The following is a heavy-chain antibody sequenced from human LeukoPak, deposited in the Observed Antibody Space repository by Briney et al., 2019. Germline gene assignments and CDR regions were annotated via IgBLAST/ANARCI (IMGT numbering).Heavy chain of an antibody. J-gene: IGHJ4*02. D-gene: IGHD2-21*02. Sequence: ASVKVSCKASRFTFTVYYIHWVRQAPGQGLEWMGYINPHSGVTNSPQKFQGRVTMTTDTSISAAYMELSSLISDDTAMYYCVREGNELLSKNFDYWGQGTLVTVSS. CDR1: RFTFTVYY. CDR2: INPHSGVT. V-gene: IGHV1-2*02. CDR3: VREGNELLSKNFDY.